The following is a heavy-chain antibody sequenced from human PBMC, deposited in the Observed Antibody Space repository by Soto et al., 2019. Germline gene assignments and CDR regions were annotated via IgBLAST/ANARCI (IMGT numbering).Heavy chain of an antibody. CDR1: GYIFTTYW. CDR2: IDPSDSYT. Sequence: PGESLKISCKGSGYIFTTYWISWVRQVPGKGLEWMGRIDPSDSYTDYSPSFQGHVTISSDKSISTAYLQWSGLKASDTAMYYCARHPSGYFYGWCDLWGHGTLVTVSS. J-gene: IGHJ5*02. V-gene: IGHV5-10-1*01. CDR3: ARHPSGYFYGWCDL. D-gene: IGHD3-22*01.